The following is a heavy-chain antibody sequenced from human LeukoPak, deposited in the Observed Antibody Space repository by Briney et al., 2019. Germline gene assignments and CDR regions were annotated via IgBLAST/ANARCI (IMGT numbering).Heavy chain of an antibody. J-gene: IGHJ6*03. CDR2: INPNSGGT. D-gene: IGHD6-19*01. CDR3: ARDRGLAVAYYYYYMDV. CDR1: GYTFTGYY. Sequence: ASVKVSCKSSGYTFTGYYMHWVRQAPGQGLEWMGWINPNSGGTNYAQKFQGRVTMTRDTSISTAYMELSRLRSDDTAVYYCARDRGLAVAYYYYYMDVWGKGTTVTIS. V-gene: IGHV1-2*02.